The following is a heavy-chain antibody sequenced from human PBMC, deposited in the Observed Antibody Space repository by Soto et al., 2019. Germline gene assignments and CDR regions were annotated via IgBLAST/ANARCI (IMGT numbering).Heavy chain of an antibody. Sequence: ASVKVSCKASGGTFSSYAISWVRQAPGQGLEWMGGIIPIFGTANYAQKFQGRVTITADESTSAAYMELSSLRSEDTAVYYCARDRGWNDAKKVFDYWGQGTLVTISS. D-gene: IGHD1-1*01. J-gene: IGHJ4*02. CDR2: IIPIFGTA. CDR3: ARDRGWNDAKKVFDY. V-gene: IGHV1-69*13. CDR1: GGTFSSYA.